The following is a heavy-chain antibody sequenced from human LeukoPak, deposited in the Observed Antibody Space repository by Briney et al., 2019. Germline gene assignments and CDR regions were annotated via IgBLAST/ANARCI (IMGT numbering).Heavy chain of an antibody. Sequence: PGGSLRLSCAASGFTFDDYAMHWVRQAPGKGLEWVSGISGNSGSIGYADSVKGRFTISRDNAKNSLYLQMNSLRAEDTALYYCAKKGYGGSKGAFDIWGQGTMVTVSS. V-gene: IGHV3-9*01. D-gene: IGHD4-23*01. J-gene: IGHJ3*02. CDR1: GFTFDDYA. CDR2: ISGNSGSI. CDR3: AKKGYGGSKGAFDI.